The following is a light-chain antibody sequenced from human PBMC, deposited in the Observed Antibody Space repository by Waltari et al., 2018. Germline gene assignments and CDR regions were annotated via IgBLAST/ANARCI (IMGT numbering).Light chain of an antibody. J-gene: IGLJ2*01. V-gene: IGLV1-51*01. CDR2: DNN. CDR1: SSNIGNTY. CDR3: GTWDSSLSAVV. Sequence: QSVLTQPPSVSAAPGQKVTISCSGSSSNIGNTYVSRYQQLPGTAPKLPIYDNNKRPSGIPDRFSGSKSGTSATLGITGLQTGDEADYYCGTWDSSLSAVVFGGGTKLTVL.